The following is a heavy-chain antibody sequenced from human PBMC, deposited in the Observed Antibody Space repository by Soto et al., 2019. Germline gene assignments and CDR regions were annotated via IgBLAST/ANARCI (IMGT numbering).Heavy chain of an antibody. J-gene: IGHJ4*02. CDR2: TAYTGNT. D-gene: IGHD2-15*01. Sequence: SETLSLTCVVSGGSITSYHWSWIRQFPGKGLEWIAYTAYTGNTNYNPSLKSRVTISMDTSKNQVSLKLTSVTAADTAVYYCAKVPVRYCSGGSCYGRDIDYWGQGTLVTVSS. CDR3: AKVPVRYCSGGSCYGRDIDY. V-gene: IGHV4-59*01. CDR1: GGSITSYH.